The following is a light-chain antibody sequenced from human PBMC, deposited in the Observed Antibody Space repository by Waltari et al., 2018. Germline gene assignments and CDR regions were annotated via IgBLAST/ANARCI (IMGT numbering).Light chain of an antibody. CDR3: QQRSGWPPAIT. Sequence: EIVLTQSPVTLSLSRGERATLSCRATQSVSGYLAWFRQKPGQAPRPLIYDVSKRATGITDRISGSGSETDFTLTISSLEPDDFGVYYCQQRSGWPPAITFGQGTRLEIK. J-gene: IGKJ5*01. CDR2: DVS. V-gene: IGKV3-11*01. CDR1: QSVSGY.